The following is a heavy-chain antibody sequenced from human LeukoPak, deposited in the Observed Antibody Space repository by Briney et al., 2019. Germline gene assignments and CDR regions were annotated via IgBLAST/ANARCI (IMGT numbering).Heavy chain of an antibody. J-gene: IGHJ4*02. V-gene: IGHV3-7*01. CDR2: IKKDGSEK. Sequence: GGSLRLSCAASGFTFSSYWMSWVRQAPGKGLEWVANIKKDGSEKYYMDSVKGRFTISRDNAKTSLYLQMNSLRAEDTAVYYCARHLSGVTGYTYGRGIDYWGQGTLVTVSS. CDR1: GFTFSSYW. D-gene: IGHD5-18*01. CDR3: ARHLSGVTGYTYGRGIDY.